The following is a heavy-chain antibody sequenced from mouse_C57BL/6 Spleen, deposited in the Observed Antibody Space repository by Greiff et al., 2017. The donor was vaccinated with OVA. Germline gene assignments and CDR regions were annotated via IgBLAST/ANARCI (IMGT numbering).Heavy chain of an antibody. CDR2: ISSGSSTI. D-gene: IGHD1-1*01. CDR3: ARVGYGYYFDY. J-gene: IGHJ2*01. CDR1: GFTFSDYG. Sequence: EVKVVESGGGLVKPGRCLKLSCAASGFTFSDYGMHWVRQAPEKGLEWVAYISSGSSTIYYADTVKGRFTISRDNAKNTLFLQMTSLRSEDTAMYYCARVGYGYYFDYWGQGTTLTVSS. V-gene: IGHV5-17*01.